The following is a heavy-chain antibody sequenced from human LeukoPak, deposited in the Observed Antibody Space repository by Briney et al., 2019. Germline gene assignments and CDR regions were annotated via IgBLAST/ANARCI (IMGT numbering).Heavy chain of an antibody. CDR3: ARGIIFVGDSGYLIDY. Sequence: GSLRLSCAASGFTFSDYYWSWIRQPPGKGLEWIGEINHSGSTNYNPSLKSRVTISVDTSKNQFSLKLSSVTAADTAVYYCARGIIFVGDSGYLIDYWGQGTLVTVSS. CDR1: GFTFSDYY. J-gene: IGHJ4*02. CDR2: INHSGST. V-gene: IGHV4-34*01. D-gene: IGHD5-12*01.